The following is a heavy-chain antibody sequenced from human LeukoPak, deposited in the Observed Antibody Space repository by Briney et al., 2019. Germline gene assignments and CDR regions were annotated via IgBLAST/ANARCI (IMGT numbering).Heavy chain of an antibody. D-gene: IGHD1-26*01. V-gene: IGHV6-1*01. CDR3: ASGWALMP. CDR1: GDSVSNRNGA. CDR2: TYYRSERNS. J-gene: IGHJ5*02. Sequence: SQTLSLNCAVSGDSVSNRNGAWNWIRQSPSRSLEWQGRTYYRSERNSDYAFSVRGRLTISADAPTNHISVNFASGTPNDTAANYCASGWALMPWGQGPMVTVSS.